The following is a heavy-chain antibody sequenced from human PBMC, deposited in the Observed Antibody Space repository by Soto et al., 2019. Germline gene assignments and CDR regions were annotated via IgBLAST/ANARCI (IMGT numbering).Heavy chain of an antibody. Sequence: QVQLVQSGAEVKKPGSSVKVSCKASGGTFSSYAISWVRQAPGQGLEWMGGIIPIFGTANYAQKFQGRVTITADESTRTAYMELSSLRSEDTAVYYCASHLAARPRVIYYYGMYVWGQGTTVTVSS. CDR3: ASHLAARPRVIYYYGMYV. D-gene: IGHD6-6*01. V-gene: IGHV1-69*01. CDR1: GGTFSSYA. CDR2: IIPIFGTA. J-gene: IGHJ6*02.